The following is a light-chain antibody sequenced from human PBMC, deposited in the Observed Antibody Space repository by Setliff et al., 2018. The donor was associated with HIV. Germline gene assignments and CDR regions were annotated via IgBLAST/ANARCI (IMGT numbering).Light chain of an antibody. CDR1: SSDVGGYNL. CDR2: EDT. J-gene: IGLJ1*01. Sequence: QSVLAQPASVSGSPRQSISISCTGTSSDVGGYNLVSWYQHHPGKAPKLVIYEDTQRPSGVSNRFSGSKSGNTASLTISGLQAEDEADYYCCSNTGSNTYVFGTGTKVTVL. V-gene: IGLV2-23*01. CDR3: CSNTGSNTYV.